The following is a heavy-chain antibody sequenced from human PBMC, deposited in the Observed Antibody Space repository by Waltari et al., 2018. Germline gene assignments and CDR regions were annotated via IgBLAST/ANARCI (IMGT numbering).Heavy chain of an antibody. CDR3: AGGRGFDP. Sequence: QLQLQESGPGLVKPSETLSLTCTVSGGSISSSSYYWGWIRQPPGKGLEWIGSIYYSGRSYYNPALKRRVTISVDASKNQSSLKLISGTGADTAVYYCAGGRGFDPWGQGTLVTVSS. V-gene: IGHV4-39*01. CDR1: GGSISSSSYY. J-gene: IGHJ5*02. CDR2: IYYSGRS. D-gene: IGHD3-10*01.